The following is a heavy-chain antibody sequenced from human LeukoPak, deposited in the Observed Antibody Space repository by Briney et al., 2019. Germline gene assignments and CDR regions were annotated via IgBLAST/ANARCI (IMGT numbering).Heavy chain of an antibody. CDR2: IRQDGSEK. V-gene: IGHV3-7*01. D-gene: IGHD6-13*01. CDR1: GFTFSSYE. Sequence: PGGSLRLSCAASGFTFSSYEMNWDRQAPGRGPEWVASIRQDGSEKTYVDSVKGRFTISRDNTKNSLSLQLNGLRAEDTAVYYCARDGTAAGLYFDLWGQGTLFTVSS. J-gene: IGHJ4*01. CDR3: ARDGTAAGLYFDL.